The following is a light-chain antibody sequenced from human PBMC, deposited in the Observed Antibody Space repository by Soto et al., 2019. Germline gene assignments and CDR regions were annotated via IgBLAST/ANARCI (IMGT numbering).Light chain of an antibody. CDR1: QSVDKY. Sequence: EIVMTQSPATLSLSPGERATLSCRASQSVDKYLVWYQQKPGQAPRLLIYDASNRATGIPARFSGSGSGTDFTLTISSLEPEDLAVYYCQQRGNRPPWTFGQGTKVEIK. V-gene: IGKV3-11*01. CDR2: DAS. J-gene: IGKJ1*01. CDR3: QQRGNRPPWT.